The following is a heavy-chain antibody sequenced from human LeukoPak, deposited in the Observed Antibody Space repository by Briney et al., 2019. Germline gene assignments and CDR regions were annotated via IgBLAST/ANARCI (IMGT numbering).Heavy chain of an antibody. V-gene: IGHV3-30*02. J-gene: IGHJ4*02. D-gene: IGHD2-15*01. Sequence: GGSLRLSCAASGFTFSSYGMHWVRQAPGKGLEWVAFIRSDGTNKYYADSVKGRFTISRDNSKNTLYLQMNSLRAEDTAVYYCAKDQGYCSGGSCYSLYYFDYWGQGTLVTVSS. CDR2: IRSDGTNK. CDR3: AKDQGYCSGGSCYSLYYFDY. CDR1: GFTFSSYG.